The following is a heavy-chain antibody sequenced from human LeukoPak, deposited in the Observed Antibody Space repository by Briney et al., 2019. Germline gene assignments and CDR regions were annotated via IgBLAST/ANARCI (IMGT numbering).Heavy chain of an antibody. CDR1: GFTFSSYG. Sequence: PGGSLRLSCAASGFTFSSYGMSWVRQAPGKGLEWVSAISGSGGSTYYADSVKGRFTISRDNSKNTLYLQMNSLRAEDTAVYYCARGWLRLGYFDYWGQGTLVTVSS. CDR2: ISGSGGST. J-gene: IGHJ4*02. D-gene: IGHD5-12*01. V-gene: IGHV3-23*01. CDR3: ARGWLRLGYFDY.